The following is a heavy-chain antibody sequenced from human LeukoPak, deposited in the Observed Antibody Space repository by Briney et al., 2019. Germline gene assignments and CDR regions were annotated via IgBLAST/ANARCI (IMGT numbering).Heavy chain of an antibody. D-gene: IGHD3-10*01. J-gene: IGHJ4*02. V-gene: IGHV3-7*01. CDR3: ASFYGSGSYLDY. CDR2: IKQDGREK. Sequence: GGSLRLSCAASGLTVSNNYMSWVRQAPGKGLEWVANIKQDGREKYYLDSVKGRFTISRDNAKDSLYLQMNSLRVEDTAVYYCASFYGSGSYLDYWGQGTLVTVSS. CDR1: GLTVSNNY.